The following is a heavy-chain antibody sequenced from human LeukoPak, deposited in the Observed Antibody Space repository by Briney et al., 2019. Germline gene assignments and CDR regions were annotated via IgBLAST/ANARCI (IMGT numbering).Heavy chain of an antibody. CDR1: GFTFGDYA. J-gene: IGHJ4*02. D-gene: IGHD4-17*01. CDR2: IKQDGSEK. CDR3: ARDDYGDYPDY. V-gene: IGHV3-7*01. Sequence: GRSLRLSCTASGFTFGDYAMNWVRQAPGKGLEWVANIKQDGSEKYYVDSMKGRFTISRDNAKNSLYLQMNSLRAEDTAVYYCARDDYGDYPDYWGQGTLVTVSS.